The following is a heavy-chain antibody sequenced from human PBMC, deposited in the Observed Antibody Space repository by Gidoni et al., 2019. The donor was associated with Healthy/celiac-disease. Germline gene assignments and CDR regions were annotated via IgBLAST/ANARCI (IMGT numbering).Heavy chain of an antibody. D-gene: IGHD2-21*01. CDR3: ARGWWWGFDY. CDR2: INHSGST. J-gene: IGHJ4*02. Sequence: QVQLQQWGAGLLKPSETLSLTCAVYGGSFSGYYWSWIRQPPGKGLEWIGEINHSGSTNYNPSLKSRVTISVDTSKNQFSLKLSSVTAADTAVYYCARGWWWGFDYWGQGTLVTVSS. V-gene: IGHV4-34*01. CDR1: GGSFSGYY.